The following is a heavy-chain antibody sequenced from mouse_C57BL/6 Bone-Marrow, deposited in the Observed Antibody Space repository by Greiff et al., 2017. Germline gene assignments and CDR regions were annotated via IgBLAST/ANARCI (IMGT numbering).Heavy chain of an antibody. Sequence: QVQLQPGAELVMPGASVKLSCKASGYTFTSYWMHWVKQRPGQGLEWIGEIDPSDSYTNYNQKFKGKSTLTVDKSSSTAYMQLSSLTSEDSAVYYCAIYYGSSGDYWGQGTSVTVSS. CDR2: IDPSDSYT. D-gene: IGHD1-1*01. J-gene: IGHJ4*01. CDR3: AIYYGSSGDY. CDR1: GYTFTSYW. V-gene: IGHV1-69*01.